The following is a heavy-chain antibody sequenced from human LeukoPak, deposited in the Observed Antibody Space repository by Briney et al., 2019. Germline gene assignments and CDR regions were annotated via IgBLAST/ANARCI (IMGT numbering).Heavy chain of an antibody. CDR2: INHSGST. Sequence: PSETLSLTCAVYGGSFSGYYWSWIRQPPGKGLEWIGEINHSGSTNYTPSLKSRVTISVDTSKNQFSLKLSSVTAADTAVYYCARGHGYSYGYGSFDPWGQGTLVTVSS. CDR1: GGSFSGYY. CDR3: ARGHGYSYGYGSFDP. D-gene: IGHD5-18*01. V-gene: IGHV4-34*01. J-gene: IGHJ5*02.